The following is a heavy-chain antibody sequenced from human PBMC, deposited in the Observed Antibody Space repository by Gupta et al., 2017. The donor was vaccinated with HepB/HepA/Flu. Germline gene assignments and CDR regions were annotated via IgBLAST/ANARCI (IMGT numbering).Heavy chain of an antibody. CDR3: ARTTRYYGMDV. CDR2: INHSGST. V-gene: IGHV4-34*02. CDR1: GGSFSGYY. J-gene: IGHJ6*02. D-gene: IGHD1-14*01. Sequence: QVQLQQWGAGLLKPSETLSLTCAVYGGSFSGYYWSWIRQPPGKGLEWIGQINHSGSTNYKLSLGGRVTISIETYKNQFSLKLSSVTAADTGVYYCARTTRYYGMDVWGQGTTVTVSS.